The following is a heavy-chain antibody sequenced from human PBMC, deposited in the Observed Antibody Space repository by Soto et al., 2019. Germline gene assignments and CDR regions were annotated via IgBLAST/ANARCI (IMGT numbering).Heavy chain of an antibody. CDR2: IYHRGTT. CDR3: ARAIRRGGGFDY. Sequence: QVQLQESGPGLVKPSETLSLTCTVSGGSISSYYWSWIQQPPGKGLEWIGYIYHRGTTNYSPSLKSRVTISADMSKNQFSLKLSSVTAADTAVYYCARAIRRGGGFDYWGQGTLVTVSS. CDR1: GGSISSYY. D-gene: IGHD3-10*01. J-gene: IGHJ4*02. V-gene: IGHV4-59*01.